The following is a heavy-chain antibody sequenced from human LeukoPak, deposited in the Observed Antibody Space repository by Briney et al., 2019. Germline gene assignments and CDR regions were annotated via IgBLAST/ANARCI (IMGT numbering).Heavy chain of an antibody. CDR1: GFTFSSYA. CDR2: ISYDGSNK. Sequence: GRSLRLSCAASGFTFSSYAMHWVRQAPGKGLEWVAVISYDGSNKYYADSVKGRFTISRDNSKNTLYLQMNSLRAEDTAVYYCARDLVGAADWGQGTLVTVSS. J-gene: IGHJ4*02. D-gene: IGHD1-26*01. CDR3: ARDLVGAAD. V-gene: IGHV3-30-3*01.